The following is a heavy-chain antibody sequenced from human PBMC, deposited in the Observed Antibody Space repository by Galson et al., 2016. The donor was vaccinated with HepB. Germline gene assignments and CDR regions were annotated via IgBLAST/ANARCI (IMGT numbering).Heavy chain of an antibody. J-gene: IGHJ4*02. CDR2: FLPLFGTS. CDR1: GDTFRGYA. V-gene: IGHV1-69*13. CDR3: ARAGVPAAVPVYFDY. D-gene: IGHD2-2*02. Sequence: SVKVSCKASGDTFRGYAISWVRQAPGQGLEWMGGFLPLFGTSQYAQKFQGRVTITADESRNTAYMELSGLRSEDTAIYFCARAGVPAAVPVYFDYWGQGTPVTVSS.